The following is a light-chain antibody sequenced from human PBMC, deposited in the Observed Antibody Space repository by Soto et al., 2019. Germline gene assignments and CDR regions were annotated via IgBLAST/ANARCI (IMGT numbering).Light chain of an antibody. Sequence: SVLTQPPSVSGTPGQRVTISCSGSSSNIGSNTVNWYQQLPGTAPKLLIYTNNQRPSGVPVRFSGSKSGTSASLAISGLQSEDEADYYCAAWDDSLNGYVFGTGTKVTVL. CDR3: AAWDDSLNGYV. J-gene: IGLJ1*01. V-gene: IGLV1-44*01. CDR2: TNN. CDR1: SSNIGSNT.